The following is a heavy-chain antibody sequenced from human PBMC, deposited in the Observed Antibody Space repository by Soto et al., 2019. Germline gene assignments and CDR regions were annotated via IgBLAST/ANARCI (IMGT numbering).Heavy chain of an antibody. CDR1: GFTFSNYG. CDR2: IWNDGSNK. V-gene: IGHV3-33*01. CDR3: ARWITGCDGDDCGSYPSYYGMDV. J-gene: IGHJ6*02. Sequence: QVQLVESGGGVVQPGRSLRLSCAASGFTFSNYGMHWVRQAPGKGLEWVAVIWNDGSNKYYADSVKGRFTISRDNSKNTLYLQMNSLRAEDTALYYCARWITGCDGDDCGSYPSYYGMDVWGQGTTVTVSS. D-gene: IGHD1-26*01.